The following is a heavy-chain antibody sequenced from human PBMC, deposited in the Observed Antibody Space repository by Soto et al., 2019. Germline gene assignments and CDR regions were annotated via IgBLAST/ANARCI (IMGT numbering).Heavy chain of an antibody. D-gene: IGHD3-3*02. CDR3: ARDLASGDH. CDR2: INPASGST. J-gene: IGHJ4*02. CDR1: GYTFTHYY. Sequence: QVQLVQSGAEVKKPGASVKVSCRTSGYTFTHYYIHWVRQAPGQGLEWLGIINPASGSTNYAQDFQGRVTLSMDTSTTTVYMELRRLRAEDTALFYCARDLASGDHWGQGTLVTVSS. V-gene: IGHV1-46*01.